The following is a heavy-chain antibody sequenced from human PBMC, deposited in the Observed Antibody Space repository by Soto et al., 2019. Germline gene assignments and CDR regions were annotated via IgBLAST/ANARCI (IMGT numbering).Heavy chain of an antibody. V-gene: IGHV4-30-4*01. J-gene: IGHJ6*02. D-gene: IGHD2-8*01. CDR3: ARDSRYCTNGVCYTHYYYGMDV. CDR1: GGSISSGDYY. Sequence: QVQLQESGPGLVKPSQTLSLTCTVSGGSISSGDYYWSWIRQPPGKGLEWIGYIYYSGSTYYNPSLKSRVTISVDTSKNQFSLKLSSVTAADTAVYYCARDSRYCTNGVCYTHYYYGMDVWGQGTTVTVSS. CDR2: IYYSGST.